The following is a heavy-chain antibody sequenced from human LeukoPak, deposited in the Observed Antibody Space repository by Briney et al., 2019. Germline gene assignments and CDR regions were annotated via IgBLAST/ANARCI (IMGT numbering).Heavy chain of an antibody. CDR2: IIPIFGIA. D-gene: IGHD3/OR15-3a*01. CDR1: AGTFSSYA. J-gene: IGHJ4*02. Sequence: GPSVKVSCKASAGTFSSYAISWVRQAPGQGLEWMGRIIPIFGIANYAQKSQGRVTITADKSTSTAYMELSSLRSEDTAVYYCAVSLLGLYYFDYWGQGTLVTVSS. CDR3: AVSLLGLYYFDY. V-gene: IGHV1-69*10.